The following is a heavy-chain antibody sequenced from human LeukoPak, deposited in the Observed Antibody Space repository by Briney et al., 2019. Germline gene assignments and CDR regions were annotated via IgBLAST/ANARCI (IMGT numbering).Heavy chain of an antibody. V-gene: IGHV4-61*02. D-gene: IGHD5-12*01. J-gene: IGHJ4*02. CDR2: IYTSGST. CDR3: ARGPSGYHNT. Sequence: PSQTLSLTCTVSGGSISSGSYYWSWIRQPAGTGLEWIGRIYTSGSTNYNPSLKSRVTISVDTSKNQFSLKLSSVTAADTAVYYCARGPSGYHNTGGQGTLVTVSS. CDR1: GGSISSGSYY.